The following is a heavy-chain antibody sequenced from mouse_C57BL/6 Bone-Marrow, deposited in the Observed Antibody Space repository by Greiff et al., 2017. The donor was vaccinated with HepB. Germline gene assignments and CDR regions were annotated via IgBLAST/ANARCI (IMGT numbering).Heavy chain of an antibody. CDR2: ISDGGSYT. V-gene: IGHV5-4*01. Sequence: EVQGVESGGGLVKPGGSLKLSCAASGFTFSSYAMSWVRQTPEKRLEWVATISDGGSYTYYPDNVKGRFTISRDNAKNNLYLQMSHLKSEDTAMYYCARWGNYNAMDYWGQGTSVTVSS. J-gene: IGHJ4*01. D-gene: IGHD2-1*01. CDR3: ARWGNYNAMDY. CDR1: GFTFSSYA.